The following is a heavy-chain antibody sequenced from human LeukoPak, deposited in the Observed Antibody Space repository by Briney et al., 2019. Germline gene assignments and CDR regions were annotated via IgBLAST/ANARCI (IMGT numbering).Heavy chain of an antibody. J-gene: IGHJ4*02. CDR1: GFTVSNNY. D-gene: IGHD6-19*01. Sequence: RGSLRLSCAASGFTVSNNYMSWVRQAPGKGLEWVSFMHTGGTTYYADSLKGRFTISRDYSRNTLFLQMNSLTAGDTAVYYCATMRGPNNGWYYFDSWGQGTLVTVSS. CDR3: ATMRGPNNGWYYFDS. CDR2: MHTGGTT. V-gene: IGHV3-66*01.